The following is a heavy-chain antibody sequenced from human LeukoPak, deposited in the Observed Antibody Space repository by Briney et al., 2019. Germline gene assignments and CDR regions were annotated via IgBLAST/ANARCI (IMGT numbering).Heavy chain of an antibody. CDR2: IWYDGSNK. Sequence: GGSLRLSCAASGFIFNSYGMHWVRQAPGKGLEWVALIWYDGSNKYYTDSVKGRFTISRDNSKNTLYLEMNSLRAEDMAIYYCAREGPRGNSQFDYWGQGTLVTVSP. CDR3: AREGPRGNSQFDY. CDR1: GFIFNSYG. D-gene: IGHD2/OR15-2a*01. V-gene: IGHV3-33*01. J-gene: IGHJ4*02.